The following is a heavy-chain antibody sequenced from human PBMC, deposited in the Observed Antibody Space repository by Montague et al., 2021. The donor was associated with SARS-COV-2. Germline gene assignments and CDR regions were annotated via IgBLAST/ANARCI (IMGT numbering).Heavy chain of an antibody. CDR1: GDSVAGNRAS. CDR2: TYYRSKWYN. D-gene: IGHD1-1*01. V-gene: IGHV6-1*01. J-gene: IGHJ6*02. Sequence: CAISGDSVAGNRASWNEVRQALSRGLKWLCRTYYRSKWYNDYAVSVRGRVTINPGTSKNQFSLQLNSVTPEDTAIYYCTSGREGNYNVMDVWGQGTTVTVSS. CDR3: TSGREGNYNVMDV.